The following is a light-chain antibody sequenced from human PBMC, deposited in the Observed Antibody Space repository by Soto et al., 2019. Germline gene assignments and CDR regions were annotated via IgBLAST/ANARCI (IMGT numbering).Light chain of an antibody. V-gene: IGKV3-15*01. J-gene: IGKJ1*01. CDR1: QSVSSN. Sequence: EIVMTQSPATLSVSPGERATLSCRASQSVSSNLAWYQQKPGQAPRLLIYAASTRATGLPARFSGSGSGTEFTLTISSLQSEEFAVYYCQQYSKWPLTFGQGTKVEIK. CDR3: QQYSKWPLT. CDR2: AAS.